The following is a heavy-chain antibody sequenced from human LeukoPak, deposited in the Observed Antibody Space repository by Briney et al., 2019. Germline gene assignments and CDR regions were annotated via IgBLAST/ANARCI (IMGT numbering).Heavy chain of an antibody. D-gene: IGHD2-2*01. J-gene: IGHJ6*03. V-gene: IGHV4-34*01. CDR2: INHSGST. Sequence: SETLSLTCAVYGGSFSGYYWSWIRQPPGKGLGWIGEINHSGSTNYNPSLKSRVTISVDTSKNQFSLKLSSVTAADTAVYYCARGRSIVVVPAAAPAMDVRGKGTTVTVSS. CDR3: ARGRSIVVVPAAAPAMDV. CDR1: GGSFSGYY.